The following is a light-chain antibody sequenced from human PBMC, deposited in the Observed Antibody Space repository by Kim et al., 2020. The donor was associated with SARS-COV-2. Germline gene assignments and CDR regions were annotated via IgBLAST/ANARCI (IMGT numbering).Light chain of an antibody. CDR3: QQFNNYPVT. V-gene: IGKV1D-13*01. Sequence: ASVGDRVTITCRASQGISSALAWYQKKPGKAPKLLIYDASSLESGVPSRFSGSGSGTDFTLTISSLQPEDFATYYCQQFNNYPVTFGGGTKVDIK. J-gene: IGKJ4*01. CDR1: QGISSA. CDR2: DAS.